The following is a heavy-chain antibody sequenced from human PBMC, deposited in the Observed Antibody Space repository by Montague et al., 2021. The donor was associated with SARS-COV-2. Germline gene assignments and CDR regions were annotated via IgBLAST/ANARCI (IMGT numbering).Heavy chain of an antibody. Sequence: SETLSLTCTVSGGSISSYYWSWIRQPPGKGLEWIGYIYYSGSTNYNPSLKGRVTISVDTSKNQFSLKLSSVTAADTAVYYCARLAVGYCTNGVCYTAFDYWGQGTLVTVSS. V-gene: IGHV4-59*08. CDR3: ARLAVGYCTNGVCYTAFDY. CDR1: GGSISSYY. D-gene: IGHD2-8*01. CDR2: IYYSGST. J-gene: IGHJ4*02.